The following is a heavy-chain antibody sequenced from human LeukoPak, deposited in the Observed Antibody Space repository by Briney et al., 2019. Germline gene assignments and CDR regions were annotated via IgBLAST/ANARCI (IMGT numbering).Heavy chain of an antibody. CDR2: IYYSGST. CDR1: GGSIRSGSHY. Sequence: SETLSLTCTVSGGSIRSGSHYWAWIRQPPGKGLEWIGSIYYSGSTYYNPSLENRVTISIDTSKNHFSLKLSSLSAADTSVYYCAKRDDSGGNLVDLWGQGPLVTVS. V-gene: IGHV4-39*02. J-gene: IGHJ4*02. D-gene: IGHD3-22*01. CDR3: AKRDDSGGNLVDL.